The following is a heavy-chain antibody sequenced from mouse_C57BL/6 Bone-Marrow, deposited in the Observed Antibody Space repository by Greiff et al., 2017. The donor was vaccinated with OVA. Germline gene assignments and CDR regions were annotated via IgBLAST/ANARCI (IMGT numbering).Heavy chain of an antibody. J-gene: IGHJ4*01. D-gene: IGHD1-1*01. Sequence: VKLVESGPGLVQPSQSLSITCTVSGFSLTSYGVHWVRQSPGKGLEWLGVIWRGGSTDYNAAFISRLSISKDNAKSQSCFKKNRLQADDTAIYYCASLIYYCSYAMYYWVRGTSVTVSS. CDR3: ASLIYYCSYAMYY. CDR2: IWRGGST. V-gene: IGHV2-2*01. CDR1: GFSLTSYG.